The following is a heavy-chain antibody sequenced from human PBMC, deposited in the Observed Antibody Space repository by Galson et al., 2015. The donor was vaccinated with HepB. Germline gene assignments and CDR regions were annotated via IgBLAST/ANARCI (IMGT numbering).Heavy chain of an antibody. CDR3: AREAGGSAWSNEYFQH. CDR1: GYTFTGYY. CDR2: INPNSGGT. V-gene: IGHV1-2*06. J-gene: IGHJ1*01. D-gene: IGHD3-3*01. Sequence: SVKVSCKASGYTFTGYYMHWVRQAPGQGLEWMGRINPNSGGTNYAQKFQGRVTMTRDTSISTAYVELSRLRSDDTAVYYCAREAGGSAWSNEYFQHWGQGTLVTVSS.